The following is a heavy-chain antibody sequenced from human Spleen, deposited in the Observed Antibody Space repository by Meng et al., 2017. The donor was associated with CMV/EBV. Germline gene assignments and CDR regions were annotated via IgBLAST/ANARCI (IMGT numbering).Heavy chain of an antibody. CDR3: ARGVVGATTIDY. Sequence: GESLKISCAASGFTFRSYSVNWVRQAPGKGLEWVSYIGSGGSTRYYADSVKGRFTISRDNAKNSVYLQMNSLRVEDTAVYYCARGVVGATTIDYWGQGTLVTVSS. CDR1: GFTFRSYS. D-gene: IGHD1-26*01. CDR2: IGSGGSTR. V-gene: IGHV3-48*04. J-gene: IGHJ4*02.